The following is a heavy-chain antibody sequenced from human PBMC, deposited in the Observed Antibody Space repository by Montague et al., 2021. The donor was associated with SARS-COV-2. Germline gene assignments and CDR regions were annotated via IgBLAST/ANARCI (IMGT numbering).Heavy chain of an antibody. CDR3: TRDYRSIVGDGLDI. V-gene: IGHV3-48*03. D-gene: IGHD3-16*02. Sequence: SLRLSCAASGFTFSIYDMNWVRQAPGKGPEWISNIITGAKTTWYAASVKGRFTISRDNGKNSLYLQMNSLRVEDTAVYYCTRDYRSIVGDGLDIWGQGTKVTVSS. CDR2: IITGAKTT. J-gene: IGHJ3*02. CDR1: GFTFSIYD.